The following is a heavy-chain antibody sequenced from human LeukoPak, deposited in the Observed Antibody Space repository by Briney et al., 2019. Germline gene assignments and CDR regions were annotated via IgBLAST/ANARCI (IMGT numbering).Heavy chain of an antibody. CDR2: IYYSGST. J-gene: IGHJ4*02. D-gene: IGHD3-3*01. CDR3: ARPSDFWSGFDY. Sequence: SETLSLTCTVSGGSISSSSYYWGWIRQPPGKGLEWIGSIYYSGSTYYNPSLKSRVTISVDTSKNQFSLKLSSVTAAYTAVYYCARPSDFWSGFDYWGQGTLVTVSS. V-gene: IGHV4-39*01. CDR1: GGSISSSSYY.